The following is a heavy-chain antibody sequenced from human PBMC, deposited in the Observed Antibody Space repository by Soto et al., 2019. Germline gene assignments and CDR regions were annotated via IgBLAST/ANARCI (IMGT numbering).Heavy chain of an antibody. CDR2: IIPIFGTA. Sequence: QVQLVQSGAEVKKPGSSVKVSCKASGGTFSSYAISWVRQAPGQGLEWMGGIIPIFGTANYAQKFQGRVTITAAESRSTAYRGLSSLRSDDTAGYYWAGDCGGDCYYYYGMDVWGQGTTVTVSS. CDR1: GGTFSSYA. CDR3: AGDCGGDCYYYYGMDV. V-gene: IGHV1-69*12. J-gene: IGHJ6*02. D-gene: IGHD2-21*02.